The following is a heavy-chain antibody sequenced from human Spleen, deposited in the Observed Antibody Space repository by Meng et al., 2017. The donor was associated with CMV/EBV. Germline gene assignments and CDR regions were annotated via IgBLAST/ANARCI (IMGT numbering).Heavy chain of an antibody. CDR2: INSNSGGT. D-gene: IGHD6-19*01. V-gene: IGHV1-2*02. CDR1: GYSFNDHY. CDR3: ARANTPGIAVAGDY. J-gene: IGHJ4*02. Sequence: ASVKVSCKASGYSFNDHYIHWVRQAPGQGLEWMGWINSNSGGTNYAQKFQGRVTMTRDTSISTAYMELSRLRSDDTAVYYCARANTPGIAVAGDYWGQGTLVTVSS.